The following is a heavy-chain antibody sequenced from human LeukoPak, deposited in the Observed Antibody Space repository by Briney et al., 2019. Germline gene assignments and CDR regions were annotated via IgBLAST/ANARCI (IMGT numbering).Heavy chain of an antibody. J-gene: IGHJ4*02. CDR2: IYWDDDK. D-gene: IGHD3-10*01. CDR1: GFSLSTSGVG. Sequence: SGPTLVKPTQTLTLTRTFSGFSLSTSGVGVGWIRQPPGKALEWLALIYWDDDKRYSPSLKSRLTITKDTSKNQVVLTMTNMDPVDTATYYCAHRQGLLWFGGYFDYWGQGTLVTVSS. CDR3: AHRQGLLWFGGYFDY. V-gene: IGHV2-5*02.